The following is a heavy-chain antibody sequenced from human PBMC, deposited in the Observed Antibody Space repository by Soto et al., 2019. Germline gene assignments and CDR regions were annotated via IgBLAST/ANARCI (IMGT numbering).Heavy chain of an antibody. J-gene: IGHJ4*02. CDR2: ISYDGSDK. V-gene: IGHV3-30*18. CDR1: GFTFSSYG. D-gene: IGHD3-10*01. CDR3: VKDLSLWFGEISPFDY. Sequence: QVQLVESGGGVVQPGRSLRLSCAASGFTFSSYGMHWVRQAPGKGLEWVAVISYDGSDKYYADSVKGRFTISRDNSKNTMYLQMNSLRAEDTAVYYCVKDLSLWFGEISPFDYWGQGTLVTVSS.